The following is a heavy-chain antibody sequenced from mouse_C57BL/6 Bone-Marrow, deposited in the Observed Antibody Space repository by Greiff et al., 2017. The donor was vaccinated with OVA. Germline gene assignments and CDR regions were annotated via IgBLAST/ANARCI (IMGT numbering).Heavy chain of an antibody. CDR2: INPGSGGT. CDR3: ARSEYYYGSSDFDY. J-gene: IGHJ2*01. Sequence: VQVVESGAELVRPGTSVKVSCKASGYAFTNYLIEWVKQRPGQGLEWIGVINPGSGGTNYNEKFKGKATLTADKSSSTAYMQLSSLTSEDSAVYFCARSEYYYGSSDFDYWGQGTTLTVSS. D-gene: IGHD1-1*01. CDR1: GYAFTNYL. V-gene: IGHV1-54*01.